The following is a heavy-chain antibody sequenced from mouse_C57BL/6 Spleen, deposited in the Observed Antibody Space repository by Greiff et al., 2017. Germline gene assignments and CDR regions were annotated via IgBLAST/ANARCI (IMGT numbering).Heavy chain of an antibody. D-gene: IGHD1-1*01. CDR3: ARSYGSSYYWYFDV. V-gene: IGHV1-82*01. J-gene: IGHJ1*03. CDR2: IYPGDGDT. Sequence: QVQLKESGPELVKPGASVKISCKASGYAFSSSWMNWVKQRPGKGLEWIGRIYPGDGDTNYNGKFKGKATLTADKSSSTAYMQLSSLTSEDSAVYFGARSYGSSYYWYFDVWGTGTTVTVSS. CDR1: GYAFSSSW.